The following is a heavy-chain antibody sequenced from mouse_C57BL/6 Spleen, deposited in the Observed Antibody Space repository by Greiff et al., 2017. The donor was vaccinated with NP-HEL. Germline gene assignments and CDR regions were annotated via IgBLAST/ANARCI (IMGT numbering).Heavy chain of an antibody. CDR2: IWSGGST. Sequence: QVQLKQSGPGLVQPSQCLSITCTVSGFSLTSYGVHWVRQSPGKGLEWLGVIWSGGSTDYNAAFISRLSISKDNSKSQVFFKMNSLQADDTAIYYCARNRYDYDTWYFDVWGTGTTVTVSS. J-gene: IGHJ1*03. CDR3: ARNRYDYDTWYFDV. V-gene: IGHV2-2*01. CDR1: GFSLTSYG. D-gene: IGHD2-4*01.